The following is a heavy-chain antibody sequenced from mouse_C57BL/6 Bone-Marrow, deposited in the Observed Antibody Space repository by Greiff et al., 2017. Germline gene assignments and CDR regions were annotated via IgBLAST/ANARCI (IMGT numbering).Heavy chain of an antibody. Sequence: VQLQQSGPELVKPGASVKISCKASGYTFTDYYMNWVKQSHGKSLEWIGDINPNNGGTSYNQKFKGKATLTVDKSSSTAYMELRSLTSEDSAVYYCARYDYWYYAMDYWGQGTSVTVSS. CDR2: INPNNGGT. J-gene: IGHJ4*01. D-gene: IGHD2-4*01. CDR1: GYTFTDYY. CDR3: ARYDYWYYAMDY. V-gene: IGHV1-26*01.